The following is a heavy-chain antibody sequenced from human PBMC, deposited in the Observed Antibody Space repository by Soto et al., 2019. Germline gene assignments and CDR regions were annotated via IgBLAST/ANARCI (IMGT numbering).Heavy chain of an antibody. D-gene: IGHD3-3*01. CDR3: ANDHSYYYWSGPFWFSP. CDR2: ISGSGGST. Sequence: WGSLRLSCAASGFTFSSYAMSWIRQAPGKGLEWVSAISGSGGSTYYADSVKGRFTISRDNSKNTLYLQMNSLTAEDTTVYYWANDHSYYYWSGPFWFSPWGQGTLVPVSS. CDR1: GFTFSSYA. J-gene: IGHJ5*02. V-gene: IGHV3-23*01.